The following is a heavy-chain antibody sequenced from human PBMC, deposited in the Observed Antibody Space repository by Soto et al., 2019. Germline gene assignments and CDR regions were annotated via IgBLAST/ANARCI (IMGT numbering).Heavy chain of an antibody. CDR2: MSPSGST. V-gene: IGHV1-46*03. Sequence: ASVKVSCKASGYTFTSYYMHWVRQAPGQGLEWMGIMSPSGSTSYAQKFQGRVTMTRDTSTSKVYMELSSLRSEDTAVYYCASNSESYLNELDYWGQGTLVTVSS. CDR1: GYTFTSYY. D-gene: IGHD1-26*01. J-gene: IGHJ4*02. CDR3: ASNSESYLNELDY.